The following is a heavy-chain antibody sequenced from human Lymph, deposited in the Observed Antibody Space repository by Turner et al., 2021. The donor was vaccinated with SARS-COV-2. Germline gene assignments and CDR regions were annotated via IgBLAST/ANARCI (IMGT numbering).Heavy chain of an antibody. Sequence: QVPLQESVPGLVLPSSTLSLTCPVSGGSLSSTSWSWIRQSPGRGLEWIGYFYKIGSIDYNPTLRSRVTISVDTSKNQLSLNLISVTAAETAVYYCARHQGSTSGYDHGMNVWGQGTAVIVSS. V-gene: IGHV4-59*08. J-gene: IGHJ6*02. CDR1: GGSLSSTS. CDR2: FYKIGSI. D-gene: IGHD1-26*01. CDR3: ARHQGSTSGYDHGMNV.